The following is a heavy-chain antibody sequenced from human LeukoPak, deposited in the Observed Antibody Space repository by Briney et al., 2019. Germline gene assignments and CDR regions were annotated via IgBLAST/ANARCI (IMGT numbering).Heavy chain of an antibody. V-gene: IGHV3-21*01. D-gene: IGHD2-15*01. CDR2: ISSSSSYI. J-gene: IGHJ6*02. CDR3: ASCSGGSCYSGGYYYYYGMDV. CDR1: GFTFSSYS. Sequence: GGSLRLSCAASGFTFSSYSMNWVRQAPGKGLEWVSSISSSSSYIYYADSVKGRFTISRDNAKNSLYLQMNSLRAEDTAVYYCASCSGGSCYSGGYYYYYGMDVWGLGTTVTVSS.